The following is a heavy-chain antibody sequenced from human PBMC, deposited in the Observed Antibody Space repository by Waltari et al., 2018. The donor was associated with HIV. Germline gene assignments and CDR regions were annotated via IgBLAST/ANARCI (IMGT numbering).Heavy chain of an antibody. D-gene: IGHD2-21*01. Sequence: ARLEQSGAERRQPGASGQVSCKACGYVFPEKFINWLRQGPGHGLQWLGFSNTQTGGTIVAQTFEGRITMTSDTSITTGFMQLTGLRSDDTAVYYCARGDHNFCGSGGYGDVLDVWGPGTLVTVSS. CDR2: SNTQTGGT. J-gene: IGHJ1*01. CDR3: ARGDHNFCGSGGYGDVLDV. CDR1: GYVFPEKF. V-gene: IGHV1-2*02.